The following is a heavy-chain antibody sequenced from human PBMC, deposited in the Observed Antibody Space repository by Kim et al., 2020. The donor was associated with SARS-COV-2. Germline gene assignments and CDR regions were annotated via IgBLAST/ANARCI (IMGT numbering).Heavy chain of an antibody. V-gene: IGHV4-59*08. CDR1: GGSISSYY. CDR2: IYHSGTT. D-gene: IGHD5-18*01. J-gene: IGHJ4*02. CDR3: ASRTPGYSKWDD. Sequence: SETLSLTCTVSGGSISSYYWSWIRQPPGKGLEWIGYIYHSGTTNYNPSLKSRVTISIDTSKNQFSLRLSSVTAADTAVYYCASRTPGYSKWDDWGQGTLVTVSS.